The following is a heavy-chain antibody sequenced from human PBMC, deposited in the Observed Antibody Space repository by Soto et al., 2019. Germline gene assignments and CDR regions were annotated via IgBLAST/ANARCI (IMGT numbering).Heavy chain of an antibody. V-gene: IGHV3-23*01. Sequence: EVQLLESGGGLVQPGGSLSLSCAASGFTFSSYAMSCVRQTPGKGLEWVAGISGSGGATYYADAVKGRLTISRDNSNNTLYLQMTSLRAEDTAVYYCAKDLGPPVRSHYPYWYFDVWGRGTLVTVSS. J-gene: IGHJ2*01. CDR2: ISGSGGAT. CDR1: GFTFSSYA. CDR3: AKDLGPPVRSHYPYWYFDV. D-gene: IGHD3-10*01.